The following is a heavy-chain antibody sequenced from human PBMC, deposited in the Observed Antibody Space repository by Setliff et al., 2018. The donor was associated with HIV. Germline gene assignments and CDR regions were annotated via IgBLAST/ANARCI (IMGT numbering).Heavy chain of an antibody. J-gene: IGHJ5*02. CDR3: ASRIYYYDSSRILREEGFDP. CDR2: IHYDERT. CDR1: GDSATNSRYY. V-gene: IGHV4-39*01. D-gene: IGHD3-22*01. Sequence: PSETLSLTCTVSGDSATNSRYYWAWIRQPPGKGLEYIGSIHYDERTYYNPSLKSRVTISLDTSKNQFSLKLNSVTAADTAVYYCASRIYYYDSSRILREEGFDPWGQGTLVTVSS.